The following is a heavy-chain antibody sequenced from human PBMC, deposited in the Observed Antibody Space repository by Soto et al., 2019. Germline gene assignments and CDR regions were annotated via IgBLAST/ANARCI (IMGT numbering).Heavy chain of an antibody. CDR2: IYYSGST. D-gene: IGHD2-2*01. J-gene: IGHJ6*02. CDR3: ARGGVVVPAAMSPSYGMDV. Sequence: SETLSLTCTVSGGSISSGGYYWSWIRQHPGKGLEWIGYIYYSGSTYYNPSLKSRVTISVDTSKNQFSLKLSSVTAADTAVYYCARGGVVVPAAMSPSYGMDVWGQGT. V-gene: IGHV4-31*03. CDR1: GGSISSGGYY.